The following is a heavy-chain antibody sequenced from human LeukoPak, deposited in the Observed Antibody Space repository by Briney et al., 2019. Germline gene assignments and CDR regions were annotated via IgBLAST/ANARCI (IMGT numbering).Heavy chain of an antibody. J-gene: IGHJ5*02. Sequence: GGSLRLSRAASGFTFTNFGMHWVRQAPGKGLDWVAFIMYDGSIKFYADSVLGRFTISRDNSKNTLDLQMNSLRTEDTAVYYCVKESLEGDTWGQGTLVTVSS. D-gene: IGHD1-1*01. V-gene: IGHV3-30*02. CDR2: IMYDGSIK. CDR3: VKESLEGDT. CDR1: GFTFTNFG.